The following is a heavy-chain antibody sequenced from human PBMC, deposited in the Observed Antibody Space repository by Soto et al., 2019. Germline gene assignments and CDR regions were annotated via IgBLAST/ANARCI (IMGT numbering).Heavy chain of an antibody. J-gene: IGHJ4*02. CDR2: IKQDGSEK. D-gene: IGHD5-12*01. Sequence: GGSLRLSCAASGFTFSSYWMSWVRQAPGKGLEWVANIKQDGSEKYYVDSVKGRFTISRDNAKNSLYLQMNSLRAEDTAVYYCARSLDIVATAATEYPAENDYWGQGTLVTVSS. CDR3: ARSLDIVATAATEYPAENDY. CDR1: GFTFSSYW. V-gene: IGHV3-7*01.